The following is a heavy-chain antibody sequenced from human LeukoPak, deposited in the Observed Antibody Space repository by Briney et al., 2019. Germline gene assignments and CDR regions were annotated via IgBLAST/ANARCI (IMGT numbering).Heavy chain of an antibody. Sequence: VGGPRVSCAASVVTFSSYAMHLGRQAPGEGLGYSSAISNNGGVTYYADSVKGTFTISRDNSKNRLYLHMGRLRTEDMAMYYCARAERYYYGSGIDYWGQGTLVTASS. V-gene: IGHV3-64*02. CDR2: ISNNGGVT. CDR1: VVTFSSYA. D-gene: IGHD3-10*01. J-gene: IGHJ4*02. CDR3: ARAERYYYGSGIDY.